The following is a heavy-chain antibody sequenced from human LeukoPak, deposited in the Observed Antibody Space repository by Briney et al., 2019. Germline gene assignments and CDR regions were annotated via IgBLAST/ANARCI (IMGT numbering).Heavy chain of an antibody. CDR3: ARSHLDAFDI. J-gene: IGHJ3*02. V-gene: IGHV1-2*02. Sequence: ASVKVSCTASGYTFTGYYMHWVRQAPGQGLEWMGWINPNSGGTNYARKFQGRVTMTRDTSISTAYMELSRLRSDDTAVYYCARSHLDAFDIWGQGTMVTVSS. CDR1: GYTFTGYY. CDR2: INPNSGGT.